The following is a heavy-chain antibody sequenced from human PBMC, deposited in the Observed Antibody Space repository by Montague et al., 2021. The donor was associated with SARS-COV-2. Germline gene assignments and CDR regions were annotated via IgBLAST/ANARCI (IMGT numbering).Heavy chain of an antibody. CDR3: ARDVRYYYDQ. Sequence: SETLSLTCSVSGGSMSSYHWVWIRLPPGKGLELIGFVSYRGSTNYNLSLKRQVPISLDTSKNRFSLRVTSVTAADTAVYYCARDVRYYYDQWGQGILVTVSS. CDR2: VSYRGST. V-gene: IGHV4-59*01. CDR1: GGSMSSYH. D-gene: IGHD3-10*01. J-gene: IGHJ4*02.